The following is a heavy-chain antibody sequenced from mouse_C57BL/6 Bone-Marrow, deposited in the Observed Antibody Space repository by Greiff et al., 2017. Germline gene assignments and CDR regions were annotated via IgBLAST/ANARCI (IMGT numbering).Heavy chain of an antibody. CDR3: ARDYCSSSFDY. V-gene: IGHV5-16*01. CDR1: GFTFSDYY. Sequence: EVKLMESEGGLVQPGSSMKLSCKASGFTFSDYYMAWVRQVPEKGLEWVANINHDGSSTNYLDSLKSRFIISRDNAKNILYLQMSSLKSEDTATYYCARDYCSSSFDYWGQGTTLTVSS. J-gene: IGHJ2*01. CDR2: INHDGSST. D-gene: IGHD1-1*01.